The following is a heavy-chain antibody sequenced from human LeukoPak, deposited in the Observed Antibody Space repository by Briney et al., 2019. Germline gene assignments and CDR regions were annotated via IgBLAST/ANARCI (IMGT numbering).Heavy chain of an antibody. D-gene: IGHD3-16*01. V-gene: IGHV3-23*01. CDR2: ISGSGRST. Sequence: HPGGSLRLSCAASGFTFSSYAMTWVRQAPGKGLEWVSTISGSGRSTYYADSVKGRFTISRDNSKNTLYLQMNSLRAEDTALYYCATNVYTSDDYWGQGTLVTVSS. J-gene: IGHJ4*02. CDR1: GFTFSSYA. CDR3: ATNVYTSDDY.